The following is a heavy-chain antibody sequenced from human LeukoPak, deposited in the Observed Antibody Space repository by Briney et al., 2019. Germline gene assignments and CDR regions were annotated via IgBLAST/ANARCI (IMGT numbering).Heavy chain of an antibody. Sequence: SETLSLTCTVSGFSISSSSYYWGWLRQPPGKGLEWIGSIYYSGSTYYNPSLKSRVTISVDTSKNQFSLKLSSVTAADTAVYYCARGIFSGWYYFDYWGQGTLVTVSS. CDR1: GFSISSSSYY. J-gene: IGHJ4*02. D-gene: IGHD6-19*01. V-gene: IGHV4-39*07. CDR3: ARGIFSGWYYFDY. CDR2: IYYSGST.